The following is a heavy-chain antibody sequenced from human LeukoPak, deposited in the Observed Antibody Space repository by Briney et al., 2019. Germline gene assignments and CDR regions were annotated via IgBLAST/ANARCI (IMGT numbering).Heavy chain of an antibody. J-gene: IGHJ5*02. Sequence: GASVKVSCKASGYTFTGYYMHWVRQAPGQGLEWMGWINPNSGGTNYAQKFQGRVTMTRDTSISTAYMELSRLRSDDTAVYYCARVIDYYGSGSPGGWFDPWGQGTLVTVSS. CDR3: ARVIDYYGSGSPGGWFDP. V-gene: IGHV1-2*02. D-gene: IGHD3-10*01. CDR2: INPNSGGT. CDR1: GYTFTGYY.